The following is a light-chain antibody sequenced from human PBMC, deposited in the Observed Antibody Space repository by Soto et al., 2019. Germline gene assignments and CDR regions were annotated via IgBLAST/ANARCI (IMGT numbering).Light chain of an antibody. CDR3: QQRTYWL. V-gene: IGKV3-11*01. J-gene: IGKJ4*01. Sequence: EIVLTQSPATLSLSPGERATLSCRASQSVDSYLAWYQQKPGQAPRLLNYDASNRATGIPARFTGSGSGTDFTLTISSLEPEDFAVYYCQQRTYWLFGGGTKVEIK. CDR1: QSVDSY. CDR2: DAS.